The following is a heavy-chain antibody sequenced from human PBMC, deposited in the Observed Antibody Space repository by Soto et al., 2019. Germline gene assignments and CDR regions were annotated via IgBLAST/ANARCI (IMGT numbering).Heavy chain of an antibody. D-gene: IGHD2-2*01. Sequence: PVEPLKISCKGSGYSFTSYWISWVRQMPGKGLEWMGRIDPSDSYTNYSPSFQGHVTISADKSISTAYLQWSGLKASDTAMYYCARSCSSTSCYSDYYGMDVWGQGTTVTVSS. CDR3: ARSCSSTSCYSDYYGMDV. CDR2: IDPSDSYT. CDR1: GYSFTSYW. J-gene: IGHJ6*02. V-gene: IGHV5-10-1*01.